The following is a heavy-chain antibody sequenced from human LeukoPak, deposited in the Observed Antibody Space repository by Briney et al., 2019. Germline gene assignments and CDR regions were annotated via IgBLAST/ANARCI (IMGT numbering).Heavy chain of an antibody. Sequence: GGSMRLSCAASGFTFSNHAMTWVRQAPGKGLDWVSVISGDGGTTYYADSVKGRFTISRDNSKNTLYLQMDSLRAGDTAVYYCAKDTSYSGSVYWGQGTLVTVSS. CDR3: AKDTSYSGSVY. J-gene: IGHJ4*02. V-gene: IGHV3-23*01. D-gene: IGHD1-26*01. CDR1: GFTFSNHA. CDR2: ISGDGGTT.